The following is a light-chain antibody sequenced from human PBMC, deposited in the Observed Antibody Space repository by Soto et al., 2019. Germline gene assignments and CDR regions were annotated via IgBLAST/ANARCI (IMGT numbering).Light chain of an antibody. J-gene: IGLJ3*02. CDR1: SSDVGGYNY. V-gene: IGLV2-14*01. CDR3: SSYTSSSTPWV. Sequence: QSVLTQPASVSGSPGQSITISCTGTSSDVGGYNYVSWYQQHPGKAPKLMIYEVSNRPSGVSNRFSGSKSGNTASLTISGLQAEDEADYDCSSYTSSSTPWVFGGGTKVTVL. CDR2: EVS.